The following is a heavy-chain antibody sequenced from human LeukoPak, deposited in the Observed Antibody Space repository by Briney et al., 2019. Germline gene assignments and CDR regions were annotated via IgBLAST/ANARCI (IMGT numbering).Heavy chain of an antibody. CDR3: ARALGDYYDSSGYYRSGYYYGMDV. J-gene: IGHJ6*02. Sequence: GGSLRLSCAASGFTFSSYSMYWVRQAPGKGLEWVAVISYDGSNKYYADSVKGRFTISRDNSKNTLYLQMISLRAEDTAVYYCARALGDYYDSSGYYRSGYYYGMDVWGQGTTVTVSS. CDR2: ISYDGSNK. V-gene: IGHV3-30-3*01. CDR1: GFTFSSYS. D-gene: IGHD3-22*01.